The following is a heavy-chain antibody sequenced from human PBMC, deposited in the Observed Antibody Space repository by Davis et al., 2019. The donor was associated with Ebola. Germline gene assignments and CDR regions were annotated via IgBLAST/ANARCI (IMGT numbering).Heavy chain of an antibody. CDR3: ARVNLPHTDYYDSSGYIDY. CDR1: GYTFTSYA. V-gene: IGHV1-3*01. CDR2: INAGNGNT. D-gene: IGHD3-22*01. Sequence: ASVKVSCKASGYTFTSYAMHWVRQAPGQRLEWMGWINAGNGNTKYSQKFQGRVTITRDTSASTAYMELSSLRSEDTAVYYCARVNLPHTDYYDSSGYIDYWGQGTLVTVSS. J-gene: IGHJ4*02.